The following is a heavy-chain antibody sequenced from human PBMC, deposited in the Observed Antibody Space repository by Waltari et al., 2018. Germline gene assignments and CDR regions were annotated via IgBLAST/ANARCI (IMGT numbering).Heavy chain of an antibody. CDR3: AVATRQVSFDY. CDR1: GFSFSSHA. Sequence: EVQLLESGGGLVQPGGSLRLSCAASGFSFSSHAMSWVRQAPGKGLAWVSTIHDSVARNYADSVKGRFTISRDNSKNTLHLQMSSLGAEGTAIYYCAVATRQVSFDYWGQGTLLTVSS. V-gene: IGHV3-23*01. J-gene: IGHJ4*02. CDR2: IHDSVAR.